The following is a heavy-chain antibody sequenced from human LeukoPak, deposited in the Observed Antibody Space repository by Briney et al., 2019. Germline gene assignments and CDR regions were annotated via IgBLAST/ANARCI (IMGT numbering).Heavy chain of an antibody. CDR2: IYANGSA. J-gene: IGHJ3*01. CDR3: ARGVHRLTRPTTVTTGLDV. Sequence: SQTLSLTCTVSGGSINSDNSYWSWIRQPAGKGLEWIGRIYANGSANYNPSLKSRVAISVDTSKNQFSLRLRSVTAADTAVYYCARGVHRLTRPTTVTTGLDVWGHGTMVTVSS. V-gene: IGHV4-61*02. D-gene: IGHD4-17*01. CDR1: GGSINSDNSY.